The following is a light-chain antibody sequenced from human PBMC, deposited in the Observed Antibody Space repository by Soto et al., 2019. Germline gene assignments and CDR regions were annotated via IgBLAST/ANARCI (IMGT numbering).Light chain of an antibody. V-gene: IGLV2-14*01. CDR2: DVS. J-gene: IGLJ2*01. CDR3: STHTSSTLVV. CDR1: SSDIGAYNY. Sequence: QSVLTQPASVSGSPGQSITISCAGTSSDIGAYNYVSWYQQYPGKAPKLMIHDVSNRPSGVSNRFSGSKSGNTASLTISGLQAEDEADYYCSTHTSSTLVVFGRGTKVTVL.